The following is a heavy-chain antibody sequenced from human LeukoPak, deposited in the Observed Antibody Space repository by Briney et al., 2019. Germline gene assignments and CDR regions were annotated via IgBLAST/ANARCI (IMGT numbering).Heavy chain of an antibody. CDR3: ASDGGHTVANYFDY. CDR2: ISYDGSNK. D-gene: IGHD4-23*01. J-gene: IGHJ4*02. Sequence: GGSLRLSCAASGFTFSSYAMHWVRQAPGKGLEWVAVISYDGSNKYYADSVKGRFTISRDNSKNTLYLQMNSLRAEDTAVYYCASDGGHTVANYFDYWGQGTLVTVSS. V-gene: IGHV3-30-3*01. CDR1: GFTFSSYA.